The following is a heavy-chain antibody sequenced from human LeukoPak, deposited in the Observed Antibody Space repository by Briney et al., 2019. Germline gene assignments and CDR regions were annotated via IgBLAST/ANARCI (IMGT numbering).Heavy chain of an antibody. CDR1: GGSISSGGYS. CDR3: ARVRSIAALSYFDY. Sequence: SETLSLTCSVSGGSISSGGYSWSWIRQHPGKGLEWIGYIYYSGSTYYNPSLKSRVTIPVDTSKNQFSLKLSSVTAADTAVYYCARVRSIAALSYFDYWGQGTLVTVSS. V-gene: IGHV4-31*03. J-gene: IGHJ4*02. D-gene: IGHD6-6*01. CDR2: IYYSGST.